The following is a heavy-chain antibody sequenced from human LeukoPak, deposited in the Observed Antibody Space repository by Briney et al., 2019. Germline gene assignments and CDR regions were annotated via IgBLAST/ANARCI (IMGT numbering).Heavy chain of an antibody. Sequence: GGSLRLSCAASGFTFSSNYMSWVRQAPGKGLEWVSYISSSSSTIYYADSVKGRFTISRDNAKNSLYLQMNSLRAEDTAVYYCARDRYDFWSGYYDYYYYGMDVWGQGTTVTVSS. CDR1: GFTFSSNY. CDR2: ISSSSSTI. J-gene: IGHJ6*02. CDR3: ARDRYDFWSGYYDYYYYGMDV. V-gene: IGHV3-48*01. D-gene: IGHD3-3*01.